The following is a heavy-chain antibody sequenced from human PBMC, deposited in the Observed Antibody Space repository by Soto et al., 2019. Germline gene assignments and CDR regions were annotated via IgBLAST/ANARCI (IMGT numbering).Heavy chain of an antibody. CDR1: GFTFSKYD. J-gene: IGHJ6*03. Sequence: EVQLVESGGGLVQPGGSLRLTCAASGFTFSKYDIHWVRRITGKGLEWVSSTGTAGDTYYSGSVKGRITISRYTANNCLYLQMNSLRAGDTAVYYCARGFGSFYSMDVWGKGTTVTVSS. CDR2: TGTAGDT. D-gene: IGHD3-10*01. V-gene: IGHV3-13*01. CDR3: ARGFGSFYSMDV.